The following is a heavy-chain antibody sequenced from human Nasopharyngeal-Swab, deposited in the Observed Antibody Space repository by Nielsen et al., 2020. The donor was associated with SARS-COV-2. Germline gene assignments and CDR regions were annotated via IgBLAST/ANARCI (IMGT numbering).Heavy chain of an antibody. Sequence: ASVKVSCKASGYTFTSYDFNWVRQATGQGLEWMGWMNPRSGNTGYAQKFQGRVTMTRNTSISTVYMELSSLISEDTAVYYCARGRNGYTYVNDYWGQVTLVTVSS. D-gene: IGHD5-24*01. V-gene: IGHV1-8*01. CDR1: GYTFTSYD. CDR3: ARGRNGYTYVNDY. J-gene: IGHJ4*02. CDR2: MNPRSGNT.